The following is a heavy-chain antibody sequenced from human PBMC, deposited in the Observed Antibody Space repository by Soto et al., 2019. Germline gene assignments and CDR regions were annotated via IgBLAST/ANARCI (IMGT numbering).Heavy chain of an antibody. J-gene: IGHJ3*02. Sequence: GGSLRLSCAASGFTFSSYAMSWVRQAPGKGLEWVSAISGSGGSTYYADSVKGRFTISRDNSKNTLYLQMNSLRAEDTAVYYCAKFKGYCSGGSCSTADAFDIWGQGTMVTVS. V-gene: IGHV3-23*01. CDR3: AKFKGYCSGGSCSTADAFDI. D-gene: IGHD2-15*01. CDR2: ISGSGGST. CDR1: GFTFSSYA.